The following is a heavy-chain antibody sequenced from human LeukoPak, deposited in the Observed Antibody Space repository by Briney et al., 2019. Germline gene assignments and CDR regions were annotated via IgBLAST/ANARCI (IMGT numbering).Heavy chain of an antibody. CDR2: IYYSGST. CDR1: GGSISSSSYY. CDR3: ARPSAVSSSFYVFDY. V-gene: IGHV4-39*01. Sequence: PSETLSFTCTVSGGSISSSSYYWGWIRQPPGKGLEWIGSIYYSGSTYYNPSLQSRVTISVDTSKNQFSLKLSSVTAADTAVYYCARPSAVSSSFYVFDYWGQGTLVTVSS. D-gene: IGHD6-6*01. J-gene: IGHJ4*02.